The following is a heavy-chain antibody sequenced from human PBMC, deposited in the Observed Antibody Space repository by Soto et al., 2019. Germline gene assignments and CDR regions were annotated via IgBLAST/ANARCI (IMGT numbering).Heavy chain of an antibody. V-gene: IGHV5-51*01. D-gene: IGHD5-18*01. CDR1: GYSFVSDW. J-gene: IGHJ4*02. CDR2: IYPGDSDT. CDR3: AKTDGYEVEY. Sequence: PGESLKISFKGSGYSFVSDWIAWVRQMPGKGLEWMGSIYPGDSDTTYSPSIQGQVTISADKSSTTVYLQWNTLKASDTAMYYCAKTDGYEVEYWGQGTQVTVSS.